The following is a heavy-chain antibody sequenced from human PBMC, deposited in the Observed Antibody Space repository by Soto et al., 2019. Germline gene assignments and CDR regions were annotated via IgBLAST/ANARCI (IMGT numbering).Heavy chain of an antibody. V-gene: IGHV4-59*08. CDR3: ARQGFGPLHGLVDV. CDR1: GGSISIYY. CDR2: VHHSWGS. J-gene: IGHJ6*02. Sequence: PSETLSLTCTVSGGSISIYYWSWFRQSPGKRMEWIGYVHHSWGSSYNPSLQSRVAISLDTSKSQFSLKVTSVTATDTAVYYCARQGFGPLHGLVDVWGQGTTVTVSS. D-gene: IGHD3-10*01.